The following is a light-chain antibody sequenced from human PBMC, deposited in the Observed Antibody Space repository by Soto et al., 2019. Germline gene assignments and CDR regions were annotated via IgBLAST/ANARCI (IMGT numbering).Light chain of an antibody. CDR2: DSS. V-gene: IGLV7-46*01. J-gene: IGLJ3*02. CDR1: TGAVTSSHY. Sequence: QAVVTQEPSLTVSPGGTVTLTCGSSTGAVTSSHYPYWFQQKPGQAPRELIYDSSNKHSWTPARFSGSLLGGKPALILSGEQPEDEADYYCSLSYSDVRVFGGGTKVTVL. CDR3: SLSYSDVRV.